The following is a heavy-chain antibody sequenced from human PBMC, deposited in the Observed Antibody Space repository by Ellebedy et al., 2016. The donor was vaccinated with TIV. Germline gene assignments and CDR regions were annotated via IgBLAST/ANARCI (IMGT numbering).Heavy chain of an antibody. CDR2: IHHTGST. CDR1: GDSISGNF. D-gene: IGHD3-10*01. J-gene: IGHJ3*02. CDR3: ARDRGYYGSGSYYKGAFDI. Sequence: SETLSLTCTVSGDSISGNFWSWIRQPPGKGLEYIGYIHHTGSTKYNPSLKSRVTISVDTSKSQFSLKLSSVTAADTAVYYCARDRGYYGSGSYYKGAFDIWGQGTMVTVSS. V-gene: IGHV4-59*01.